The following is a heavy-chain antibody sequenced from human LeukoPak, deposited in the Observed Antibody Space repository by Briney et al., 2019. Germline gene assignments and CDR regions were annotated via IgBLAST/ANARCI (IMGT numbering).Heavy chain of an antibody. CDR3: ARVQAGGGSGWFPDH. CDR1: GGSISSYY. Sequence: PSETLSLTCTVSGGSISSYYWSWIRQPAGKGLEWIGRIYTSGSTNYNPSLKSRVTMSVDTSKNQFSLKLSSVTAADTAVYYCARVQAGGGSGWFPDHWGQGTLVTVSS. D-gene: IGHD6-19*01. J-gene: IGHJ4*02. V-gene: IGHV4-4*07. CDR2: IYTSGST.